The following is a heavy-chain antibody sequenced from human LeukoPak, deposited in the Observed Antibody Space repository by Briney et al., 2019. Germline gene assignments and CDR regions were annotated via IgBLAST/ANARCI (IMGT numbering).Heavy chain of an antibody. V-gene: IGHV1-8*01. Sequence: GASVKXXCXXXXXXXTXYDINWVRQATGQGLEWMGWMNPNSGNTGYAQKFQGRVTMTRNTSISTAYMELSSLRSEDTAVYYCARGSIFRIFRAFDIWGQGTMVTVSS. J-gene: IGHJ3*02. CDR1: XXXXTXYD. CDR3: ARGSIFRIFRAFDI. CDR2: MNPNSGNT. D-gene: IGHD3-9*01.